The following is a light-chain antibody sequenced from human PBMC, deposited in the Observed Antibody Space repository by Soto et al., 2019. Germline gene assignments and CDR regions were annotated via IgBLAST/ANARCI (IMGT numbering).Light chain of an antibody. CDR3: SSHTTSSTVDV. Sequence: QSVLTQPASVSESPGQSITISCTGATTDVADYYYVSWYQQHPGQAPKLIIYEVTNRPSGVSSRFSGSKSGNTAHLTISGLQAEDEADYYCSSHTTSSTVDVFGTGTKVTVL. CDR2: EVT. J-gene: IGLJ1*01. CDR1: TTDVADYYY. V-gene: IGLV2-14*01.